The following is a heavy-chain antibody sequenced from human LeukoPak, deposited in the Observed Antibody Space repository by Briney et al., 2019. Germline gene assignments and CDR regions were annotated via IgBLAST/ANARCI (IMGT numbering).Heavy chain of an antibody. CDR1: GFTFSSYG. D-gene: IGHD3-22*01. CDR2: ISGSGGST. V-gene: IGHV3-23*01. Sequence: PGGSLRLSCAASGFTFSSYGMSWVRQAPGKGLEWVSAISGSGGSTYYADSVKGRFTISRDNSKNTLYLQMNSLRAEDTAVYYCAKVLNDYYDSSGYPHYWGQGTLVTVSS. CDR3: AKVLNDYYDSSGYPHY. J-gene: IGHJ4*02.